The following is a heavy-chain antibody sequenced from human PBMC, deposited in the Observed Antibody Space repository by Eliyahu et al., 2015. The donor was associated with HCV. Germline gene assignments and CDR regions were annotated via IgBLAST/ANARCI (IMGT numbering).Heavy chain of an antibody. CDR3: TTDPNTAVDY. D-gene: IGHD5-18*01. Sequence: EVQLVESGGGLVKPGGSLRLSCAASGFTFSNAWMSWVRQAPGKGLEWVGRIKSETDRGTTDYAAPVKGRFTISRDDSKSTLYLQMHSLKTEDTAVYYCTTDPNTAVDYWGQGTLVTVSS. CDR2: IKSETDRGTT. V-gene: IGHV3-15*01. J-gene: IGHJ4*02. CDR1: GFTFSNAW.